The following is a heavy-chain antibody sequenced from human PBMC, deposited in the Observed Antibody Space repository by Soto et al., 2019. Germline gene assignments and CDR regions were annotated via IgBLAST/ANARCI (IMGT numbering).Heavy chain of an antibody. V-gene: IGHV4-59*08. D-gene: IGHD3-9*01. CDR2: IYYSGST. CDR3: ASSQPQYDILTGYYWDDAFDI. J-gene: IGHJ3*02. Sequence: SETLSLTCTVSGGSISSYYWSWIRHPPGKGLERIGYIYYSGSTNYNPSLKSRVTISVDTSKNQFSLKLSSVTAADTAAYYCASSQPQYDILTGYYWDDAFDIWGQGTMVTVSS. CDR1: GGSISSYY.